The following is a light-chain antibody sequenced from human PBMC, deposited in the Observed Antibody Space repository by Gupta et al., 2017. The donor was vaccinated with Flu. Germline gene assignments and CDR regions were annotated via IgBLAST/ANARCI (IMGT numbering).Light chain of an antibody. Sequence: IVSTPSPAALSLPAGERATLSWRASQSVRDYLAWYHQKPGQSPRLLIYDASNRATDVPARFNGSGSETDFTLTISGLEPEDSGIYYCQQRNNWPLTFGGGTNVEIK. CDR1: QSVRDY. CDR3: QQRNNWPLT. V-gene: IGKV3-11*01. J-gene: IGKJ4*01. CDR2: DAS.